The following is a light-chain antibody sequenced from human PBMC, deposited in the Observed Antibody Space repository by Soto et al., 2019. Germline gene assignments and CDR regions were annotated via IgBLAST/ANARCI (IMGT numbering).Light chain of an antibody. J-gene: IGLJ1*01. CDR1: SSDVGGYNY. V-gene: IGLV2-8*01. CDR2: DVS. CDR3: SSYAGSNNSLYV. Sequence: QSVLTQPASVSGSPGQSITISCTGTSSDVGGYNYVSWYQQHPGKAPKLMIYDVSKRPSGVPDRFSGSKSGNTASLTVSGLQAEDEADYYCSSYAGSNNSLYVFGTGTKVTVL.